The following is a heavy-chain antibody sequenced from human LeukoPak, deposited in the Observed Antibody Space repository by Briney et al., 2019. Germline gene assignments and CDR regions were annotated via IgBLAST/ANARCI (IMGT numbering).Heavy chain of an antibody. CDR1: GGFISTYY. CDR3: ARHPSAVAGKTFDC. J-gene: IGHJ4*02. V-gene: IGHV4-59*08. Sequence: SETLSLTCTVSGGFISTYYWSWVRQPPGKGLEWIGYIYSSGSTNYNPSLKTRVTMSVDTSKNQFSLTLRSVTAADTAVYYCARHPSAVAGKTFDCWGQGTLVTVSS. D-gene: IGHD6-19*01. CDR2: IYSSGST.